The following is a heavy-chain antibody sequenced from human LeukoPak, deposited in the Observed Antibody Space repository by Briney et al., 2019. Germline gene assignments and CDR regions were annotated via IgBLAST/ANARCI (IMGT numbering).Heavy chain of an antibody. Sequence: SETLSLTCTVSGGSISSSSYYWGWIRQPPGKGLEWIGSIYYSGSTYYNPSLKSRVTISVDRSKNQFSLKLSSVTAADTAVYYCAGRRIVATIGDFDYWGQGTLVTVSS. CDR3: AGRRIVATIGDFDY. J-gene: IGHJ4*02. CDR1: GGSISSSSYY. D-gene: IGHD5-12*01. CDR2: IYYSGST. V-gene: IGHV4-39*07.